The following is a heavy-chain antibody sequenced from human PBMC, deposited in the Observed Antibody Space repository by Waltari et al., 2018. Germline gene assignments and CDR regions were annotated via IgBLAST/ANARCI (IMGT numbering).Heavy chain of an antibody. CDR3: ARDPGSGRYFDY. J-gene: IGHJ4*02. Sequence: EVQLVESGGGLVKPGGSLRLSCAASGFSFRSYSMGWVRQAPGEGLQWVSTISSTSSYIYDTDSLRGRFAISRDNARDSLYLQMNSLRAEDTAVYYCARDPGSGRYFDYWGQGTLVTVSS. CDR2: ISSTSSYI. D-gene: IGHD1-26*01. V-gene: IGHV3-21*02. CDR1: GFSFRSYS.